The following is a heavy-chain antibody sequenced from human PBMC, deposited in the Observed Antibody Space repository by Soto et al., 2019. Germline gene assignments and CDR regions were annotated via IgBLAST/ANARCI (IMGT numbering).Heavy chain of an antibody. V-gene: IGHV1-24*01. CDR1: GYTLTELS. CDR2: FDPEDGET. D-gene: IGHD3-22*01. Sequence: SVKVSCKVSGYTLTELSMHWVRQAPGKGLEWMGGFDPEDGETIYAQKFQGRVTMTEDTSTDTAYMELSSLRSEDTAVYYCATYGATYYYDSSGSPYFDYWGQGTLVTVSS. CDR3: ATYGATYYYDSSGSPYFDY. J-gene: IGHJ4*02.